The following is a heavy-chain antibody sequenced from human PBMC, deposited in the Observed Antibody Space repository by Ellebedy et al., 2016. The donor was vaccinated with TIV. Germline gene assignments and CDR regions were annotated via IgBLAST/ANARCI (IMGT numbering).Heavy chain of an antibody. V-gene: IGHV3-30-3*01. J-gene: IGHJ6*02. CDR2: MFYDGSRK. CDR1: GFTPGSHA. D-gene: IGHD1-26*01. CDR3: VRDRASVGDYYYHGMDV. Sequence: LSLTCAASGFTPGSHAMHWVRQAPGKGLEWVAFMFYDGSRKFSADSVMGRFTISRDESKTTLYLQMNSLRPEDTAVYYCVRDRASVGDYYYHGMDVWGQGTTVTVSS.